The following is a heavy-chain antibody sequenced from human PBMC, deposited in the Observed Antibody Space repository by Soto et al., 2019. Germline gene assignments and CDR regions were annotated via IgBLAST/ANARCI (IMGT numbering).Heavy chain of an antibody. CDR2: MNPNSGNT. Sequence: QVQLVQSGAEVKKPGASVKVSCKASGYTFTSYDINWVRQATGQGLEWMGWMNPNSGNTGYAQKFQGGVTMXXNXSXXTVYMELSSLRSEDTAVYYCARGRLVVALDYGMDVWGQGTTVTVSS. D-gene: IGHD2-15*01. V-gene: IGHV1-8*01. CDR3: ARGRLVVALDYGMDV. J-gene: IGHJ6*02. CDR1: GYTFTSYD.